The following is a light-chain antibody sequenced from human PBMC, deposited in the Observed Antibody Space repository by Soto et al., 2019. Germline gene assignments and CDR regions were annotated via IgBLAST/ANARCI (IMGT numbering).Light chain of an antibody. CDR3: QQYSIWRT. Sequence: EIVLTQSPATLSLSPGERATLSCRASQSVSSYLAWYQQKPGQAPRLLIYGASSRATGIPDRFSGSGSGTDFTLTISRLEPEDFAVYYCQQYSIWRTFGQGTKVDIK. J-gene: IGKJ1*01. CDR1: QSVSSY. CDR2: GAS. V-gene: IGKV3-11*01.